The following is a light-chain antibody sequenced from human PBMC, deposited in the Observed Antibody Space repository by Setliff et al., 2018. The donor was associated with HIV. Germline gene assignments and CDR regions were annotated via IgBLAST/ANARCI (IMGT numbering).Light chain of an antibody. J-gene: IGLJ1*01. CDR2: DVS. CDR1: SSDIGGYNY. Sequence: SALTQSASVSGSPGQSITFSCTGSSSDIGGYNYVSWYQQHPGKAPKLMIYDVSKRPSGVSNRFSGSKSGNTASLIISGLQAEDEADYYCSSYTSSSTYVFGIGTKVTVL. CDR3: SSYTSSSTYV. V-gene: IGLV2-14*03.